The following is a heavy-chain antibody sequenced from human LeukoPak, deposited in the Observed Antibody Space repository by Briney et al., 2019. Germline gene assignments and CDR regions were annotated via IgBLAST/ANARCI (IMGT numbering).Heavy chain of an antibody. J-gene: IGHJ5*02. CDR1: GGSISSSSYY. V-gene: IGHV4-39*07. D-gene: IGHD3-10*01. CDR3: ARETYYYGSNLWFDP. CDR2: IYYSGST. Sequence: PSETLSLTCTVSGGSISSSSYYWGWIRQPPGKGLEWIGSIYYSGSTYCNPSLKSRVTISVDTSKNQFSLKLSSVTAADTAVYYCARETYYYGSNLWFDPWGQGTLVTVSS.